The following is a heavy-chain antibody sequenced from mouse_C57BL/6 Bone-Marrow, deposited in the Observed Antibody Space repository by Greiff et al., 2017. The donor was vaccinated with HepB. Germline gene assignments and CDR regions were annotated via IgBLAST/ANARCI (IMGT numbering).Heavy chain of an antibody. CDR1: GFNIKNTY. CDR3: APSTVVARCDYFDY. V-gene: IGHV14-3*01. CDR2: IDPANGNT. D-gene: IGHD1-1*01. Sequence: DVKLVESVAELVRPGASVKLSCTASGFNIKNTYMHWVKQRPEQGLEWIGRIDPANGNTKYAPKFQGKATITADTSSNTAYLQLSSLTSEDTAIYYCAPSTVVARCDYFDYWGQGTTLTVSS. J-gene: IGHJ2*01.